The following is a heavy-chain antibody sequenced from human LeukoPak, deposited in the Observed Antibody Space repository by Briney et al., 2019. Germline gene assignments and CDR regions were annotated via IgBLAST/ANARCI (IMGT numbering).Heavy chain of an antibody. J-gene: IGHJ5*02. CDR1: GGSISSYY. D-gene: IGHD2-2*01. CDR2: IYTSVST. V-gene: IGHV4-4*07. CDR3: AGVVVPAARWFDP. Sequence: SGTLSLTCTVSGGSISSYYWSWIRQPAGKGLEWIGRIYTSVSTNDNPSLKSRVTMSVDTSKNQSSLKLSSVTAADTAVYYCAGVVVPAARWFDPWGQATLVTVSS.